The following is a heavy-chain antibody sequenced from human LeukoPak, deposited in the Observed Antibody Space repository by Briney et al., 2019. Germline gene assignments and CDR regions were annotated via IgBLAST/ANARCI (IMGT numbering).Heavy chain of an antibody. CDR3: ASFYY. CDR1: GGSISIYY. J-gene: IGHJ4*02. CDR2: IYNSGNT. V-gene: IGHV4-59*12. Sequence: PSETLSLTCTVSGGSISIYYWSWIRQPPGKGLEWIGYIYNSGNTNYNPSFKSRVTISVDTSKNQFSLKLSSVTAADTAVYYCASFYYWGQGTPVTVSS.